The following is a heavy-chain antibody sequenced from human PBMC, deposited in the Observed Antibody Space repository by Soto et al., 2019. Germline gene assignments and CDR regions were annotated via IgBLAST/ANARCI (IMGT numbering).Heavy chain of an antibody. CDR2: IVVGSSNT. Sequence: GASVKVSCKASGFTFTSSAMQWVRQARGQRLEWIGWIVVGSSNTNYAQKFQERVTITRDMSTSTADMELSSLRSEDTAVYYCAAAFASTVTTVNQNNAFDIWGQGTMVSVSS. V-gene: IGHV1-58*02. D-gene: IGHD4-17*01. J-gene: IGHJ3*02. CDR3: AAAFASTVTTVNQNNAFDI. CDR1: GFTFTSSA.